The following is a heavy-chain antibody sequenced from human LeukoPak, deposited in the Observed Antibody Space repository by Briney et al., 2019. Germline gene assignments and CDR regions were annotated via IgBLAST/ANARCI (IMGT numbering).Heavy chain of an antibody. CDR2: IKEDGSDK. J-gene: IGHJ4*02. D-gene: IGHD5-18*01. V-gene: IGHV3-7*01. Sequence: GGPLRLSCAASGFIFSSYWMAWVRQAPGKGLEWVANIKEDGSDKNYVDSVKGRFTISRDNAKNSLYLQMNSLRAEDTAVYYCARDAGYGYDRFDYWGQGTQVTVSS. CDR1: GFIFSSYW. CDR3: ARDAGYGYDRFDY.